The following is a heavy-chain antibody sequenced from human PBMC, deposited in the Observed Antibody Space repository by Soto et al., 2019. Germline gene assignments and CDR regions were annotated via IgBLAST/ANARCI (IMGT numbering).Heavy chain of an antibody. V-gene: IGHV4-59*08. D-gene: IGHD3-9*01. CDR2: IYYTGST. J-gene: IGHJ4*02. CDR3: ARHRYEILTGYSSLFDY. Sequence: PSETLSLTCTVSGGSISTYYWSWIRQPPGKGLEWIGYIYYTGSTNYNPSLKSRVTISLDTSKNQFSLKLSSVTAADTAVYFCARHRYEILTGYSSLFDYWGQGTLVTVSS. CDR1: GGSISTYY.